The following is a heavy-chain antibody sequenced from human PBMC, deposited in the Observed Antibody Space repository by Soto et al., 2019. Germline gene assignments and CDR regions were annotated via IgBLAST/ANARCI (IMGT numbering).Heavy chain of an antibody. CDR3: ASTDTTSWYRFDP. J-gene: IGHJ5*02. V-gene: IGHV2-26*04. D-gene: IGHD6-13*01. CDR1: AFSLSNAALG. Sequence: QVTVKESGPVLVKPTETLTLTCTVSAFSLSNAALGVSWIRQPPGKALEWLAHIFSNDEKSYSTSLKSRRAISKHTSKSQVVLTMTNTDPVDTATYYCASTDTTSWYRFDPWGQGTLVTVSS. CDR2: IFSNDEK.